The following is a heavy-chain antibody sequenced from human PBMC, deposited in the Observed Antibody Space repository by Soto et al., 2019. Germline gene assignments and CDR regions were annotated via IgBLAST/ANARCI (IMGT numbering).Heavy chain of an antibody. Sequence: QVQLQESGPGLLKASETLSLTCSVSGGSVRSGNHFWNWIRQPPGRGLEWLGYMYYTGVTNYNPSLKSRVSMSADTSKDQFSLNLTSLTAADTAVYYCARGGEPLGYYGLDVWGQGTTVTVSS. CDR3: ARGGEPLGYYGLDV. CDR2: MYYTGVT. J-gene: IGHJ6*02. V-gene: IGHV4-61*01. CDR1: GGSVRSGNHF.